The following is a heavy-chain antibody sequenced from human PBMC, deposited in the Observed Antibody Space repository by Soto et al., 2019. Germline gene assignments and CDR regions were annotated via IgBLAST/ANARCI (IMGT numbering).Heavy chain of an antibody. D-gene: IGHD3-22*01. CDR2: IIPIFGTA. V-gene: IGHV1-69*13. CDR3: ARVGQYTYYYDSSGYYSGWFDP. CDR1: GCTFSSYA. Sequence: AAVKVSCKASGCTFSSYAISWVRQAPGQGLEWMGGIIPIFGTANYAQKFQGRVTITADESTSTAYMELSSLRSEDTAVYYCARVGQYTYYYDSSGYYSGWFDPWGQGTLVTVSS. J-gene: IGHJ5*02.